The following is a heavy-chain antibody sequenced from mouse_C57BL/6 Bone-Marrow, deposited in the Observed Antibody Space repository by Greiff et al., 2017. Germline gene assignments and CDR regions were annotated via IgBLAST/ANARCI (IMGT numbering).Heavy chain of an antibody. J-gene: IGHJ4*01. CDR1: GFTFSSYG. Sequence: EVQLVESGGDLVKPGGSLKLSCAASGFTFSSYGMSWVRQTPDKRLEWVATISSGGSYTYYPDSVKGRFTISRDNAKNTLYLQMSSRKSEDTAMYYCARHGNYLYYYAMDYWGQGTSVTVSS. D-gene: IGHD2-1*01. CDR3: ARHGNYLYYYAMDY. CDR2: ISSGGSYT. V-gene: IGHV5-6*01.